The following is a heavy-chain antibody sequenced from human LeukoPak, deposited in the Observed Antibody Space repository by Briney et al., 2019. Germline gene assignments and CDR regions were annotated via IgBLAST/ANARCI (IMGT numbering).Heavy chain of an antibody. V-gene: IGHV4-59*12. CDR2: IYYTGGT. CDR1: GGSIGSDY. Sequence: SETLSLTCTVSGGSIGSDYWTWIRQPPGKGLEYIGYIYYTGGTNYNPSLKSRATISVDTSKNQFSLKLSSVTAADTAVYYCARVKGYYGSGSYSLDYWGQGTLVTVSS. J-gene: IGHJ4*02. CDR3: ARVKGYYGSGSYSLDY. D-gene: IGHD3-10*01.